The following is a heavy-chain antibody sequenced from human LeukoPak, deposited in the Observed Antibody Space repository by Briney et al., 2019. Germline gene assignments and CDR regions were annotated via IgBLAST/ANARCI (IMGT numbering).Heavy chain of an antibody. V-gene: IGHV1-18*01. D-gene: IGHD3-9*01. CDR1: GYTFTSYG. CDR2: ISAYNGNT. J-gene: IGHJ4*02. Sequence: ASVKVSCKASGYTFTSYGISWVRQAPGQGLEWMGWISAYNGNTNYAQKLQGRVTMTTDTSTSTAYMELRSLRSDDTAVYYCARDIKRPDILTGFGYDYWGQGTLVTVSS. CDR3: ARDIKRPDILTGFGYDY.